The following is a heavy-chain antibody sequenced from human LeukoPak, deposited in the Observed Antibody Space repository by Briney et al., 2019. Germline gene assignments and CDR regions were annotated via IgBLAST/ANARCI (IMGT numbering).Heavy chain of an antibody. Sequence: SETLSLTCTVSGGSISSYYWGWIRQPPGKGLEWIGYIYYSGSTNYNPSLKSRVTISVDTSKNQFSLKLSSVTAADTAVYYCARESATYYYDSSGYDSGYWYFDLWGRGTLVTVSS. CDR2: IYYSGST. J-gene: IGHJ2*01. CDR1: GGSISSYY. D-gene: IGHD3-22*01. V-gene: IGHV4-59*01. CDR3: ARESATYYYDSSGYDSGYWYFDL.